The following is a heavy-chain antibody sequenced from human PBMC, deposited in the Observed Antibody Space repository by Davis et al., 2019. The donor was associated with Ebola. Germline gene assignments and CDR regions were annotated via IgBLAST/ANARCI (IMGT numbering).Heavy chain of an antibody. CDR2: IYTSGST. J-gene: IGHJ6*02. V-gene: IGHV4-4*07. CDR1: GGSISSHY. Sequence: PSETLSLTCTVSGGSISSHYWSWIRQPPGKGLEWIGRIYTSGSTNYNPSLKSRVTMSVDTSKNQFSLKLSSVTAAGTAVYYCARGSYYYGMDVWGQGTTVTVSS. CDR3: ARGSYYYGMDV.